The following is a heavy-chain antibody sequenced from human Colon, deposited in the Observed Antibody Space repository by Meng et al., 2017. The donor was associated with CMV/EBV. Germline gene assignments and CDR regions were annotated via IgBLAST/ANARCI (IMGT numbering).Heavy chain of an antibody. CDR2: TYYSGST. D-gene: IGHD2-2*01. J-gene: IGHJ4*02. CDR1: GGSISNYY. V-gene: IGHV4-59*01. Sequence: SETLSLTCTVSGGSISNYYWSWIRQPPGKGLEWIGYTYYSGSTNYNPSLKSRVTISVDTSKNQFSLKLSSVTAADTAVYFCARHRSDCSTTSCHQRVYYFDYWGQGTLVTVSS. CDR3: ARHRSDCSTTSCHQRVYYFDY.